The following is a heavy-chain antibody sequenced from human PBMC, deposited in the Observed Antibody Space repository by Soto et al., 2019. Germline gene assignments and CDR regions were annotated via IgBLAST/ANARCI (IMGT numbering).Heavy chain of an antibody. CDR3: ARVTVFNWFDP. J-gene: IGHJ5*02. CDR1: GFTFSSYS. V-gene: IGHV3-21*01. D-gene: IGHD3-10*01. CDR2: ISSSSSYI. Sequence: ESGGGLVKPGGSLRLSCAASGFTFSSYSMNWARQAPGKGLEWVSSISSSSSYIYYADSVKGRFTISRDNAKNSLYLQMNSLRAEDTAVYYCARVTVFNWFDPWGQGTLVTVSS.